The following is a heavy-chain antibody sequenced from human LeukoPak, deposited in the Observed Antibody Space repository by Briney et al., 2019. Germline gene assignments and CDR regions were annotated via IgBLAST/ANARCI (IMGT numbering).Heavy chain of an antibody. CDR1: GDAITTYY. J-gene: IGHJ4*02. CDR3: ARIHYRPSRHYFDY. D-gene: IGHD3-10*01. CDR2: MSASGST. Sequence: SETLSLTCTVSGDAITTYYWSWFRQPAGKGLEWIGRMSASGSTSYNPSLKSRVTMSVDTSKNQFSLKLSSVTAADTAVYYCARIHYRPSRHYFDYWGQGTLVTVSS. V-gene: IGHV4-4*07.